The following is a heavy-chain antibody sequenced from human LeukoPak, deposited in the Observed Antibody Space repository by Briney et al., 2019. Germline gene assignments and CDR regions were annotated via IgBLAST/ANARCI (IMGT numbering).Heavy chain of an antibody. Sequence: SEXLSLTXXVSGGSISSSYWTWIRQSPGKGLEWXGYISSGGTTNSNPSLKSRVTISIDTSKNQFSLKLPSVTAADTAVYYCARDVYTTSAWGWFDPWGQGTLVTVS. CDR1: GGSISSSY. CDR2: ISSGGTT. J-gene: IGHJ5*02. D-gene: IGHD5/OR15-5a*01. CDR3: ARDVYTTSAWGWFDP. V-gene: IGHV4-59*01.